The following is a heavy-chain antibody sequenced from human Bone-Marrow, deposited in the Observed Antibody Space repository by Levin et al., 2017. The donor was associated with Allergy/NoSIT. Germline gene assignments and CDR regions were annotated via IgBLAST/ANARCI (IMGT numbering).Heavy chain of an antibody. D-gene: IGHD5-12*01. CDR2: ISYSGST. V-gene: IGHV4-31*02. CDR1: GASINSGGLY. Sequence: SQTLSLTCSVSGASINSGGLYWNWIRQRPGEGLEWIGYISYSGSTLYNPSLKSRLFISSDTCKNHLYLSLSSVTAADTAVYYCAATDGVGYSDDDYFDYWGQGVLVTVSS. J-gene: IGHJ4*02. CDR3: AATDGVGYSDDDYFDY.